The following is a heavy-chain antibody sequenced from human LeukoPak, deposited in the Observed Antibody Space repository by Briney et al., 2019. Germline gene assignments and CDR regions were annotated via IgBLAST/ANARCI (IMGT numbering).Heavy chain of an antibody. J-gene: IGHJ4*02. CDR3: AKDRYYDYVWGSYCPGPFDY. D-gene: IGHD3-16*01. V-gene: IGHV3-23*01. Sequence: GGSLRLSCAASGFTFSSYAMSWVRQAPGKGLEWVSAISGSGGSTYYADSVKGRFTISRDNSKNTLYLQMNSLRAEDTAVYYCAKDRYYDYVWGSYCPGPFDYWGQGTLVTVSS. CDR1: GFTFSSYA. CDR2: ISGSGGST.